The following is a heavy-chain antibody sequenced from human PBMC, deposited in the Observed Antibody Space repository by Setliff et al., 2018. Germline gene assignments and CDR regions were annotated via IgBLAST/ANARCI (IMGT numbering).Heavy chain of an antibody. CDR3: ARTRYGLGGRPY. Sequence: PSETLSLTCTVSGGSLRSNFWGWIRQPPGKGLEWIGSTYYSGDTSYNPSLKSRVTMSVDMSRNQFSLKLSSVTAADTAVYYCARTRYGLGGRPYWGQGTLVTVSS. CDR1: GGSLRSNF. D-gene: IGHD2-15*01. J-gene: IGHJ4*02. CDR2: TYYSGDT. V-gene: IGHV4-39*01.